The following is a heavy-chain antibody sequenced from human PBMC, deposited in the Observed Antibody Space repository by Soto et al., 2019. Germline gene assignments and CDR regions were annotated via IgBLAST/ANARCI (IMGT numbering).Heavy chain of an antibody. CDR3: AHRVVAATRGAFDI. D-gene: IGHD2-15*01. CDR2: IYWDDDK. Sequence: QITLKVSGPTLVKPTQTLTLTCTFSGFSLSTSGVGVGWIRQPPGKALEWLALIYWDDDKRYSPSLKSRLTITKDTSKNQVVLTMTNMDPVDTATYYCAHRVVAATRGAFDIWGQGTMVTVSS. V-gene: IGHV2-5*02. J-gene: IGHJ3*02. CDR1: GFSLSTSGVG.